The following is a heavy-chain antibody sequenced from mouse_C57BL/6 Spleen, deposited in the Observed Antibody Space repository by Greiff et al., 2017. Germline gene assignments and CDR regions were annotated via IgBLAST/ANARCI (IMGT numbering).Heavy chain of an antibody. Sequence: QVQLQQPGAELVKPGASVKLSWKASGYTFTSYWMHWVKQRPGQGLEWIGMIHPNSGSTNYNEKFKSKATLTVDKSSSTAYMQLSSLTSEDSAVYYCARSGDGYYERVFAYWGQGTLVTVSA. V-gene: IGHV1-64*01. CDR1: GYTFTSYW. CDR2: IHPNSGST. CDR3: ARSGDGYYERVFAY. D-gene: IGHD2-3*01. J-gene: IGHJ3*01.